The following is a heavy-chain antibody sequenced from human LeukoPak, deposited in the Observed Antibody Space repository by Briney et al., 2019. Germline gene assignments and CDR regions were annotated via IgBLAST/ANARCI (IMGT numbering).Heavy chain of an antibody. CDR1: GVPISSNYW. D-gene: IGHD6-13*01. Sequence: SETLSLTCAVSGVPISSNYWWSWIRQSPGKGLEWIGEVFHTGDTNYDPSLQSRVTMSVDKSKNQFSLKLNSVTAADTAVYYCARDRYISNWHFDYWGQGTLVTVSS. V-gene: IGHV4-4*02. J-gene: IGHJ4*02. CDR2: VFHTGDT. CDR3: ARDRYISNWHFDY.